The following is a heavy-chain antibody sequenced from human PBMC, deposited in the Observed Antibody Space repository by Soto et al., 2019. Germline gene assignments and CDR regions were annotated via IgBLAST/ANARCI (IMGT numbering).Heavy chain of an antibody. Sequence: EVQLVESGGGLVKPGGSLRLSCAASRFTFNTYTMDWVRRSPGKGLEWVSSISGSGNYIYHADSVKGRFSISRDNAKNSLLRQMNSLRAENTAVYYCVRNKGGWSSTSCHSYGMDVWGQGTTVTVSS. J-gene: IGHJ6*02. CDR3: VRNKGGWSSTSCHSYGMDV. D-gene: IGHD2-2*01. CDR2: ISGSGNYI. CDR1: RFTFNTYT. V-gene: IGHV3-21*01.